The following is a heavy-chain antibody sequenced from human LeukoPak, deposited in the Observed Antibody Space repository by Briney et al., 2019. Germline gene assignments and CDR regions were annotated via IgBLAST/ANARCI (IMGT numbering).Heavy chain of an antibody. Sequence: ASVTVSCLASVYTFTRYGISWVRPAPGQGLEWMGWISAYNGNTNYAQKLQGRVTMATGTSTSTAYMELRSLRSDDTAVYYCARGSDYYFDYWGQGTLVTVSS. D-gene: IGHD2-21*02. CDR1: VYTFTRYG. CDR3: ARGSDYYFDY. V-gene: IGHV1-18*01. CDR2: ISAYNGNT. J-gene: IGHJ4*02.